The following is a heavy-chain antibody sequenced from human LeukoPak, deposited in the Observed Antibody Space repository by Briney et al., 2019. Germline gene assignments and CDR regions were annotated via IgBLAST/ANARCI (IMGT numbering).Heavy chain of an antibody. CDR1: GGSITDYY. D-gene: IGHD3-22*01. Sequence: SQTLSLTCTVSGGSITDYYWGWIRQPPGKGLEWIGYDYYSGSSNYNPSLKSRVTISLDTSKNQFSLKMSSVTAADTAVYYCARDLKLDGSSGYYAFDIWGQGTMVTVSS. CDR2: DYYSGSS. J-gene: IGHJ3*02. V-gene: IGHV4-59*01. CDR3: ARDLKLDGSSGYYAFDI.